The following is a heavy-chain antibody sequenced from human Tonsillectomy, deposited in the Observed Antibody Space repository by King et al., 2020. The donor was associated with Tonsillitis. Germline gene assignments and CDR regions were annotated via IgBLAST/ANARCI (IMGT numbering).Heavy chain of an antibody. J-gene: IGHJ4*02. CDR3: ASGGVGATEY. V-gene: IGHV3-72*01. D-gene: IGHD1-26*01. Sequence: VQLVESGGGLVQPGGSLRLSCAASGFTVSDDYMDWVRQAPGKGLEWVGRIRNKANSYTTEYAASVKGRFTISRDDSKKSLNLQMNSLKPEDTAVYYCASGGVGATEYWGQGTLVTVSS. CDR1: GFTVSDDY. CDR2: IRNKANSYTT.